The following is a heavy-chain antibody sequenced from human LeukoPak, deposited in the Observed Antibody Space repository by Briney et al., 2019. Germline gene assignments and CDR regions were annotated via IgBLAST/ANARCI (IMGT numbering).Heavy chain of an antibody. V-gene: IGHV3-7*01. J-gene: IGHJ4*02. Sequence: GGSLRLSCAVSGFSVSGYWMTWVRQAPGKGLEWVANIKQDGSEKNYVDSVKGRFTISRDNAENSLFLQMNSLRVEDTAVYYCAREWQGGIAAAGTRIEGDYWGERTLVAVSS. D-gene: IGHD6-13*01. CDR3: AREWQGGIAAAGTRIEGDY. CDR1: GFSVSGYW. CDR2: IKQDGSEK.